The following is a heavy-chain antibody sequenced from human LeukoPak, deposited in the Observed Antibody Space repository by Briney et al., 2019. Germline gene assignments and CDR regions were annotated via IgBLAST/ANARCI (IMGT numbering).Heavy chain of an antibody. CDR2: IKQDGSEK. D-gene: IGHD6-13*01. V-gene: IGHV3-7*01. CDR1: GFTFSSYW. Sequence: GGSLRLSCAASGFTFSSYWMSWVRQAPGKGLEWVANIKQDGSEKYYVDSVKGRFTISRDNAKRSLYLQLNSLRVEDTAVYYYARDVHWQQLDYWGQGTLVSASS. J-gene: IGHJ4*02. CDR3: ARDVHWQQLDY.